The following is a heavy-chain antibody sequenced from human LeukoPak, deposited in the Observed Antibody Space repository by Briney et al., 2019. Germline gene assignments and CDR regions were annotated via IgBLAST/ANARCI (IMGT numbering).Heavy chain of an antibody. D-gene: IGHD3-10*01. CDR2: IWYDGSKE. CDR3: MRDPAPYYYGSGTFDS. Sequence: GGSLRLSCTASGFTFSNFAMHWVRQSPGKGLEWVALIWYDGSKEDYADSVKGRFTISRDNSKSTLFLQMTVLRDEDTALYYCMRDPAPYYYGSGTFDSWGQGTQVTVSS. V-gene: IGHV3-33*01. J-gene: IGHJ4*02. CDR1: GFTFSNFA.